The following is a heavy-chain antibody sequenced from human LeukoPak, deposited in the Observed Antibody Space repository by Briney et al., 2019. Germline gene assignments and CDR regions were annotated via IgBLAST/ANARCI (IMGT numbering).Heavy chain of an antibody. Sequence: GGSLRLSCAASGFTFSSYSMNWVRQAPGKGLEWVSSISTNSSYIYYADSVKGRFTISRDNSKNTLYLQMNSLRAEDTAVYYCAKDMPGVLAARTFDYWGQGTLVTVSS. D-gene: IGHD6-6*01. J-gene: IGHJ4*02. CDR1: GFTFSSYS. V-gene: IGHV3-21*04. CDR2: ISTNSSYI. CDR3: AKDMPGVLAARTFDY.